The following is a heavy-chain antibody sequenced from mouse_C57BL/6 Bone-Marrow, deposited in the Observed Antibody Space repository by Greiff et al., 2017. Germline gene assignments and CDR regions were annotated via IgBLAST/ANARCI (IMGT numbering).Heavy chain of an antibody. D-gene: IGHD1-1*01. V-gene: IGHV6-3*01. Sequence: DVQLQESGGGLVKPGGSMKLSCVASGFTFSNYWMNWVRQSPEKGLEWVAQIRSKSDNYATHYAESVKGRFTVSRYDYKSRVYLQMNNLGAADTGIYYCTGLLPYYFDYWDQGNALTVSA. J-gene: IGHJ2*01. CDR3: TGLLPYYFDY. CDR2: IRSKSDNYAT. CDR1: GFTFSNYW.